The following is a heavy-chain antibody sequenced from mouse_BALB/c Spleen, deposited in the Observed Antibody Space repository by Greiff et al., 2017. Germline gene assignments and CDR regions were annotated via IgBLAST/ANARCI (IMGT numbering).Heavy chain of an antibody. CDR1: GFTFSSYA. CDR2: ISSGGSYT. Sequence: EVKLVESGGGLVKPGGSLKLSCAASGFTFSSYAMSRVRQTPEKRLEWVATISSGGSYTYYPDSVKGRFTISRDNAKNTLYLQMSSLRSEDTAMYYCARHSEDFDYWGQGTTLTVSS. V-gene: IGHV5-9-3*01. CDR3: ARHSEDFDY. J-gene: IGHJ2*01.